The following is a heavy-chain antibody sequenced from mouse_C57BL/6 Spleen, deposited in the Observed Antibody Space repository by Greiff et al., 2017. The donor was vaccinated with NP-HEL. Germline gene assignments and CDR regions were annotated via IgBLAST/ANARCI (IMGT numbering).Heavy chain of an antibody. Sequence: EVKVVESGGGLVKPGGSLKLSCAASGFTFSSYAMSWVRQTPEKRLEWVATISDGGSYTYYPDNVKGRFTISRDNAKNNLYLQMSHLKSEDTAMYYCASYDGYYAYWGQGTLVTVSA. D-gene: IGHD2-3*01. CDR2: ISDGGSYT. CDR1: GFTFSSYA. V-gene: IGHV5-4*03. CDR3: ASYDGYYAY. J-gene: IGHJ3*01.